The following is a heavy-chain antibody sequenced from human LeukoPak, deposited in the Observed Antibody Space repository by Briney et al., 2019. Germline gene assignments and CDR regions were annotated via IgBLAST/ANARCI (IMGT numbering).Heavy chain of an antibody. J-gene: IGHJ6*03. D-gene: IGHD2-15*01. CDR1: GGSTSSGSYY. CDR3: ARGMGYCSGGSCKKQYYYYYYMDV. V-gene: IGHV4-61*02. CDR2: IYTSGST. Sequence: PSETLSLTCTVSGGSTSSGSYYWSWIRQPAGKGLEWIGRIYTSGSTNYNPSLKSRVTISVDTSKNQFSLKLSSVTAADTAVYYCARGMGYCSGGSCKKQYYYYYYMDVWGKGTTVTVSS.